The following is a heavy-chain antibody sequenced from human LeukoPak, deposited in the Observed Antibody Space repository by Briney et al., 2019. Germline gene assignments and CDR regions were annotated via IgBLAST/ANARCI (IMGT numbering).Heavy chain of an antibody. CDR1: VGSISSYY. CDR2: IYYSGST. D-gene: IGHD6-19*01. CDR3: ARAGYSSGWYYFDY. V-gene: IGHV4-59*01. J-gene: IGHJ4*02. Sequence: TSETLSLTCTVSVGSISSYYWSWIRQPPGKGREWIGYIYYSGSTNYNPSLKSRVTISVDTSKNQFSLKLSSVTAADTAVYYCARAGYSSGWYYFDYWGQGTLVTVSS.